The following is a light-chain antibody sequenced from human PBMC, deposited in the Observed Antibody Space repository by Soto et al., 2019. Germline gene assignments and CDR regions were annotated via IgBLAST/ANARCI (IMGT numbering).Light chain of an antibody. V-gene: IGLV1-47*01. Sequence: QSVLTQPPSASGTPGQRVTISCSGSSSNIGSNYVYWYQQLPGTAPKLLIYRNNRRPSGVPDRFSGSKSGTSASLAISGLRSEVEADYYCAAWDDSLSGYVFGTGTKVTVL. CDR1: SSNIGSNY. J-gene: IGLJ1*01. CDR3: AAWDDSLSGYV. CDR2: RNN.